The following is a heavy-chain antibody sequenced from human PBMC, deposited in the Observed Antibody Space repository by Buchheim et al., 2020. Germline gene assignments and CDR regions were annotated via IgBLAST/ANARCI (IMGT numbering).Heavy chain of an antibody. CDR1: GFTFSSYG. CDR2: ISYDGSNK. J-gene: IGHJ4*02. D-gene: IGHD2-15*01. CDR3: AKEAVVVAAYDY. Sequence: QVQLVESGGGVVQPGRSLRLSCAASGFTFSSYGMHWVRQAPGKGLEWVAVISYDGSNKYYADSVKGRFTISRDNSKNTLYLQMNSPRAEDTAVYYCAKEAVVVAAYDYWGQGTL. V-gene: IGHV3-30*18.